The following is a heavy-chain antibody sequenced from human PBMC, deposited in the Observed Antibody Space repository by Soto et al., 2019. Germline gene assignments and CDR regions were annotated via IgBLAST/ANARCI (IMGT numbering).Heavy chain of an antibody. Sequence: QVQLVESGGGVVQPGRSLRLSCAASGFTFRNYAMHWVRQAPGKGLECLAVIAYDGSNAFYRDSVKGRFTISRDNSKNTLYLHMNSLRSGDTGVYYCARGDREDILVVVGARPGEYGIDIWGQGTTVTVSS. J-gene: IGHJ6*02. V-gene: IGHV3-30-3*01. CDR1: GFTFRNYA. CDR3: ARGDREDILVVVGARPGEYGIDI. D-gene: IGHD2-15*01. CDR2: IAYDGSNA.